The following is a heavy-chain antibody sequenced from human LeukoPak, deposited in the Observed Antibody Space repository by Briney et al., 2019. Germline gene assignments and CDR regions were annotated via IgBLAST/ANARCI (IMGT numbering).Heavy chain of an antibody. D-gene: IGHD5-18*01. Sequence: GGSLRLSCAASGFTFSSYAMSWVRQAPGKGLEWVSVISGSGDSTYYADSVKGRFTISRDNSKNTLFLQMNSLRAEDTAVYYCAKDTRAGYYYSDYWGQGTLVTVSS. V-gene: IGHV3-23*01. CDR3: AKDTRAGYYYSDY. CDR2: ISGSGDST. CDR1: GFTFSSYA. J-gene: IGHJ4*02.